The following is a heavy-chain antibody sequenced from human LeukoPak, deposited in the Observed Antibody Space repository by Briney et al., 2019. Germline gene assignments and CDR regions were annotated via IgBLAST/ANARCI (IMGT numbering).Heavy chain of an antibody. V-gene: IGHV1-18*04. J-gene: IGHJ5*02. CDR1: GYTFTGYY. CDR3: ARYDYSNYDWFDP. CDR2: ISAYNGNT. D-gene: IGHD4-11*01. Sequence: ASVKVSCKASGYTFTGYYMHWVRQAPGQGLEWMGWISAYNGNTNYAQKLQGRVTMTTDTSTSTAYMELSRLRSDDTAVYYCARYDYSNYDWFDPWGQGTLVTVSS.